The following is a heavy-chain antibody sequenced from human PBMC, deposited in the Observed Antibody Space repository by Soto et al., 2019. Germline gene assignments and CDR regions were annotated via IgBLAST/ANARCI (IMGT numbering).Heavy chain of an antibody. Sequence: PXGALRLSCAASGFTVSSNYMSWVRQAPGKGLEWVSVIYSGGSTYYADSVKCRFTISRDNSKNTLYLQMNSLRAEDTAVYYCARDTQNPIAAAGSFDPWGQGTLVTVSS. CDR1: GFTVSSNY. D-gene: IGHD6-13*01. CDR2: IYSGGST. V-gene: IGHV3-53*01. CDR3: ARDTQNPIAAAGSFDP. J-gene: IGHJ5*02.